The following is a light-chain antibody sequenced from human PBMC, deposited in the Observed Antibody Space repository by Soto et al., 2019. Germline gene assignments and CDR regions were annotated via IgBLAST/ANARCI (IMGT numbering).Light chain of an antibody. Sequence: DIQMTQSPSSLSASVGDRVTITCRTSQSISNYLHWYQQKPGKAPNLLIYVASHLQGGVRPRFSGSGSETEFTLTISSLQPEELATYYCQQSYLIPLTFGQGTKVDIK. CDR2: VAS. V-gene: IGKV1-39*01. CDR3: QQSYLIPLT. J-gene: IGKJ1*01. CDR1: QSISNY.